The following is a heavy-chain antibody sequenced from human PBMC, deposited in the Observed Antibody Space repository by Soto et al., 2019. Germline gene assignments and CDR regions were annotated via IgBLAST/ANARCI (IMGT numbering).Heavy chain of an antibody. Sequence: GGSLRLSCAASGFTFSSYAMSWVRQAPGKGLEWVSAISGSGGSTYYADSVKGRFTISRDNSKNTLYLQMNSLRAEDTAVYYCAKASVGDSSGYRIDYWGQGTLVTVSS. J-gene: IGHJ4*02. CDR1: GFTFSSYA. D-gene: IGHD3-22*01. V-gene: IGHV3-23*01. CDR2: ISGSGGST. CDR3: AKASVGDSSGYRIDY.